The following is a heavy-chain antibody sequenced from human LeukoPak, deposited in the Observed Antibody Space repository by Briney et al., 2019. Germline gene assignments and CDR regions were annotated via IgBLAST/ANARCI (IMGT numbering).Heavy chain of an antibody. Sequence: SETLCLTCTVSGGSFNGYYWSWIRQPPGKGLEWIGYIYSSGTTNYHPSLKSRATISVDTSKNQFSLKLSSVTAADTALYYCARESLSQYNYGYVSFDYWGQGTLFTVST. J-gene: IGHJ4*02. CDR1: GGSFNGYY. CDR2: IYSSGTT. D-gene: IGHD5-18*01. CDR3: ARESLSQYNYGYVSFDY. V-gene: IGHV4-59*01.